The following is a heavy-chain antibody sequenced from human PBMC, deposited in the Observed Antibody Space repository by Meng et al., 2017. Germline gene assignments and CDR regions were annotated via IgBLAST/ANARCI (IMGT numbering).Heavy chain of an antibody. CDR2: IIPIFGTA. D-gene: IGHD6-19*01. V-gene: IGHV1-69*06. CDR3: HSGWYQAGDDY. J-gene: IGHJ4*02. CDR1: GGTFSSYA. Sequence: QVQVVQSGGGVKKPGSAVKVSCKASGGTFSSYAISWVRQAPGQGLEWMGGIIPIFGTANYAQKFQGRVTITADKSTSTAYMELSSLRSEDTAVYYCHSGWYQAGDDYWGQGTLVTVSS.